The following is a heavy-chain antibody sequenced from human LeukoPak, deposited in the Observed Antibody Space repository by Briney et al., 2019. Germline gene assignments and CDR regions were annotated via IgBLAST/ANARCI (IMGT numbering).Heavy chain of an antibody. Sequence: PGGSLRLSCAASGFTFSSYAMHWVRQAPGKGLEWVAVISYDGSNKYYADSVKGRFTISRDNSKNTLYLQMNSLRAEDTAVYYCARDRMGPGAFDIWGQGTMVTVSS. D-gene: IGHD2-8*01. V-gene: IGHV3-30-3*01. CDR3: ARDRMGPGAFDI. CDR1: GFTFSSYA. J-gene: IGHJ3*02. CDR2: ISYDGSNK.